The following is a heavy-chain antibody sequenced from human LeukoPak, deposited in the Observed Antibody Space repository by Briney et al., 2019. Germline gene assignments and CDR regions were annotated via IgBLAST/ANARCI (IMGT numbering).Heavy chain of an antibody. CDR3: ARAKRFGELFPLDY. CDR2: IYTSGST. Sequence: SSETLSLTCTVSGGSISSYYWSWIRQPAGKGLEWIGRIYTSGSTNYNPSLKSRVTISVDTSKNQFSLKLSSVTAADTAVYYCARAKRFGELFPLDYWGQGTLVTVSS. J-gene: IGHJ4*02. D-gene: IGHD3-10*01. CDR1: GGSISSYY. V-gene: IGHV4-4*07.